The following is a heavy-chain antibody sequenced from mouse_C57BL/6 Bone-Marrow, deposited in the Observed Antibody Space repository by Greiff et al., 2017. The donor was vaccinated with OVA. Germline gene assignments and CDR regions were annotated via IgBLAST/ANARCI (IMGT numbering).Heavy chain of an antibody. CDR2: ISSGGSYT. CDR1: GFTFSSYG. V-gene: IGHV5-6*01. J-gene: IGHJ3*01. Sequence: EVMLVESGGDLVKPGGSLKLSCAASGFTFSSYGMSWVRQTPDTRLEWVATISSGGSYTYYPDSVKGRFTISRDNAKNTLYLQMSSLKSEDTAMYYCARRRLGGFAYWGQGTLVTVAA. CDR3: ARRRLGGFAY.